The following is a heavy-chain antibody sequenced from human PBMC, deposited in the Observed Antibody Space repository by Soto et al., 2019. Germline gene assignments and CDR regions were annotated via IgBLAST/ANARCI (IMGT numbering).Heavy chain of an antibody. Sequence: QVQLVESGGGVVQPGRSLRLTCAASGFTFSDSGMHWVRQAPGKGLEWVALVSNDGNRKYYADPVKGRFTISRDNSENTLYLQMNSLRAEDTAVYYCARWVGGSMYDNSGKYDSWGQGTLVTVSS. D-gene: IGHD3-22*01. J-gene: IGHJ5*01. CDR3: ARWVGGSMYDNSGKYDS. CDR1: GFTFSDSG. CDR2: VSNDGNRK. V-gene: IGHV3-30*03.